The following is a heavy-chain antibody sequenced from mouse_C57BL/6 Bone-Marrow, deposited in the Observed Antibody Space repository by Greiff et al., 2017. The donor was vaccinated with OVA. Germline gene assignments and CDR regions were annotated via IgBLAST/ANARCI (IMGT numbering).Heavy chain of an antibody. Sequence: EVQLQQSGAELVRPGASVKLSCTASGFNIKDYYMHWVKQRPEQGLEWIGRIDPEDGDTEYAPKFQGKATMTADTSSNTAYLQLSSLTSEDTAVYYCASYEYDGGVFDYWGQGTTLTVSS. CDR3: ASYEYDGGVFDY. CDR1: GFNIKDYY. D-gene: IGHD2-4*01. CDR2: IDPEDGDT. J-gene: IGHJ2*01. V-gene: IGHV14-1*01.